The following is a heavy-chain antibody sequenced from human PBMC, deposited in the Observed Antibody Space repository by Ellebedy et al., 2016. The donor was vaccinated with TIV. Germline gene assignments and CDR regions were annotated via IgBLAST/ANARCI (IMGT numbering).Heavy chain of an antibody. Sequence: SETLSLTCTVSGGSFSSFTYYWAWIRQPPGKGLEWIGSFYSGGATYYNPSLRCRITISLDTSKNQFSLKMRTLTAADTAVYYCAAQTRDYVWDEDYWGQGTLVTVSS. V-gene: IGHV4-39*07. CDR3: AAQTRDYVWDEDY. D-gene: IGHD3-16*01. CDR1: GGSFSSFTYY. CDR2: FYSGGAT. J-gene: IGHJ4*02.